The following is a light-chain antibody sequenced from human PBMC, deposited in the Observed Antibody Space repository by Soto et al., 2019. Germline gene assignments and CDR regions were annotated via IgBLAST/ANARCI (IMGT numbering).Light chain of an antibody. Sequence: IVLTQSPGTLSLSPGDRATLSCRASQSVSSSYLAWYQQKPGQAPRLLIYGASSRATGIPDRFSGSGSGTDFTLTISRLEPEDFAVYYCQQKGTFGQGTKVE. V-gene: IGKV3-20*01. CDR1: QSVSSSY. J-gene: IGKJ1*01. CDR3: QQKGT. CDR2: GAS.